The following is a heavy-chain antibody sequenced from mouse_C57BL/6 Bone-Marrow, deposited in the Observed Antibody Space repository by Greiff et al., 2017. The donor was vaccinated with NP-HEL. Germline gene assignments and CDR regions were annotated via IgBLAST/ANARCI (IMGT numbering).Heavy chain of an antibody. CDR1: GFNIKDDY. D-gene: IGHD2-1*01. J-gene: IGHJ2*01. CDR2: IDPENGDT. CDR3: TRYGNYLYYFDY. V-gene: IGHV14-4*01. Sequence: EVQLQQSGAELVRPGASVKLSCTASGFNIKDDYMHWVKQRPEQGLEWIGWIDPENGDTEYASKFQGKATITADTSSNTAYLQLSSLTSEDTAVYYCTRYGNYLYYFDYWGQGTTLTVSS.